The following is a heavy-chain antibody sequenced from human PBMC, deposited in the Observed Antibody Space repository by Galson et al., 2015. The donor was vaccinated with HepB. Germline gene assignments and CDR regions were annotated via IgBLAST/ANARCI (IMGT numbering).Heavy chain of an antibody. Sequence: QSGAEVKKPGESLKISCQGSGYIFTTYWIGWVRQMPGKGLEWMGIIYPGDSDTRYSPSSQGQVTISADKSISTAYLQWSSLKASDTAMYYCARHVVGATTLSAFDIWGQGTMVTVSS. CDR2: IYPGDSDT. J-gene: IGHJ3*02. V-gene: IGHV5-51*01. D-gene: IGHD1-26*01. CDR3: ARHVVGATTLSAFDI. CDR1: GYIFTTYW.